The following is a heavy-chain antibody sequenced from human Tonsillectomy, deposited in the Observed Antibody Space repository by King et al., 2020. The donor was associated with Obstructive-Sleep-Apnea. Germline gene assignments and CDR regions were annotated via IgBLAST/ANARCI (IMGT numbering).Heavy chain of an antibody. CDR2: IYHSWST. CDR1: GGSISSSRYY. Sequence: LQLQESGPGLVKPSETLSLTCTVSGGSISSSRYYWGWIRQPPGKGLEWIGSIYHSWSTYYNPSLKSRVTISVDTSKNQFSLKLNSVTAADTAVYYCAIDEQLMPYWYLDLWGRSTLVTVSS. D-gene: IGHD6-13*01. J-gene: IGHJ2*01. CDR3: AIDEQLMPYWYLDL. V-gene: IGHV4-39*07.